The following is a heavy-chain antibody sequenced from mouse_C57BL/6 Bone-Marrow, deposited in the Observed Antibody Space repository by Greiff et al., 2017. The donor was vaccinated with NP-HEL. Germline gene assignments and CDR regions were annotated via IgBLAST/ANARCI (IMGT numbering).Heavy chain of an antibody. CDR1: GYTFTSYW. V-gene: IGHV1-69*01. CDR2: IDPSDSYT. Sequence: QVQLQQPGAELVMPGASMKLSCKASGYTFTSYWMHWVKQRPGQGLEWIGEIDPSDSYTNYNQKFKGKSTLTVDKSSSTAYMQLSSLTSEHSAVYYCAREVIYYDYDGYYFDYWGQGTTLTVSS. CDR3: AREVIYYDYDGYYFDY. D-gene: IGHD2-4*01. J-gene: IGHJ2*01.